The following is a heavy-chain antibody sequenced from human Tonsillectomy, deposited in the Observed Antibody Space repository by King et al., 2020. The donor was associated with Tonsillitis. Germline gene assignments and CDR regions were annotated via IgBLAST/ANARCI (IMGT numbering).Heavy chain of an antibody. J-gene: IGHJ4*02. D-gene: IGHD6-19*01. CDR1: GYTFTSFG. CDR2: IIAYDGNT. V-gene: IGHV1-18*01. Sequence: QLVQSGAEVKKPGASVKVSCKASGYTFTSFGISWVRLAPGQGLEWMGWIIAYDGNTNYAQKLQGRVTMTTDSSTSTAYMELRSLRSEATAANYGAREPGYSSGWFLDYWGQGTLVTVSS. CDR3: AREPGYSSGWFLDY.